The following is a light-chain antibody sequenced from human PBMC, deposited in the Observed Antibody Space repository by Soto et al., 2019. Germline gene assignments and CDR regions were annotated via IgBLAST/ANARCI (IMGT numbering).Light chain of an antibody. J-gene: IGLJ3*02. CDR1: TGAVTSGHH. CDR3: LLTYSGPWV. V-gene: IGLV7-46*01. CDR2: HTT. Sequence: QAVVTQEPSLTVSPGGTVTLTCGSSTGAVTSGHHPYWLQQKPGQAPRTLIYHTTNTLSWTPARFSGSLLGGKAALTLSGAQPEDEASYYCLLTYSGPWVFGGGTKLTVL.